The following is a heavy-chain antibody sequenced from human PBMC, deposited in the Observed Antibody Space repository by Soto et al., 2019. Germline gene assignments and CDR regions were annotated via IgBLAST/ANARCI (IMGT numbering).Heavy chain of an antibody. D-gene: IGHD3-9*01. CDR1: GGSIESYY. J-gene: IGHJ4*02. CDR2: IYYSGNT. Sequence: SETLSLTCTVSGGSIESYYWTWIRQPPGRGLQWIGNIYYSGNTNYSPSLRSRVTISVEASKKLLSLKLSSVTAADTALYYCARVGAPGYFDYLPMPGFDYWGQGILVTVSS. CDR3: ARVGAPGYFDYLPMPGFDY. V-gene: IGHV4-59*01.